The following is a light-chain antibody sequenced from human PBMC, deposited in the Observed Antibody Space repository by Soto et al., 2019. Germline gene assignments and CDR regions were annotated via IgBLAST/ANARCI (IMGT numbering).Light chain of an antibody. V-gene: IGKV1-5*01. J-gene: IGKJ1*01. Sequence: DIQMTQSPSTLSASVGDRVTITCRASQSISSWLAWYQQKPGKVPKLLIYYASSLESGVPSRFSGSGSGTEFTLTISSLQPDDFATYYCQQYNSYPWTFGQGTKVDIK. CDR1: QSISSW. CDR3: QQYNSYPWT. CDR2: YAS.